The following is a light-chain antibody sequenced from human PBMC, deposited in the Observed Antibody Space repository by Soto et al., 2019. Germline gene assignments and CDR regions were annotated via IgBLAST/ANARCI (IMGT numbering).Light chain of an antibody. CDR3: SSYTSSSSPSV. J-gene: IGLJ1*01. CDR2: DVS. Sequence: QSALTQPASVSGSPGQSITISCTGTSSDVGGYNYVSWYQQHPGKAPKLMIYDVSNRPSGVSNRFSGSKSGNTASLTISGLQDADEADYYCSSYTSSSSPSVFGTGTKVTVL. V-gene: IGLV2-14*01. CDR1: SSDVGGYNY.